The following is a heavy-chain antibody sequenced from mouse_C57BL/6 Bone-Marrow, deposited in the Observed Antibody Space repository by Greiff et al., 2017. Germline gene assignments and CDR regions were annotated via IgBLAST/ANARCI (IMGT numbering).Heavy chain of an antibody. CDR1: GYTFTDYY. V-gene: IGHV1-76*01. CDR2: IYPGSGNT. J-gene: IGHJ1*03. Sequence: VQLQQSGAELVRPGASVKLSCKASGYTFTDYYINWVKQRPGQGLEWIARIYPGSGNTYYNEKFKGKATLTAEKSSSTAYMQLSSLTSEDSAVYFCARRGPPGGYFDVWGTGTTVTVSS. CDR3: ARRGPPGGYFDV.